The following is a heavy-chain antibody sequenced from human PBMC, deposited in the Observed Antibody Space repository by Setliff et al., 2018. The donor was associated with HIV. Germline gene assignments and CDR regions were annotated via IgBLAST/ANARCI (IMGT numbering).Heavy chain of an antibody. CDR2: SSHSGTT. CDR3: VGDDNSWFWSYF. D-gene: IGHD6-13*01. J-gene: IGHJ4*02. CDR1: GHSVSDGSC. Sequence: SSETLSLTCTVSGHSVSDGSCWGWIRQTPGKGLEWIGTSSHSGTTYYNPSLESRVTISVHTSQNQFSLKLNSVTAADTAVYYCVGDDNSWFWSYFWGQGTLVTVSS. V-gene: IGHV4-38-2*02.